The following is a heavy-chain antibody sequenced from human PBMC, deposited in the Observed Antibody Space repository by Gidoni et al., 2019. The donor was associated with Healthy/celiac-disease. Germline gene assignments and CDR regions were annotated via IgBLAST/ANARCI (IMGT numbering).Heavy chain of an antibody. Sequence: QVQLQQWGAGLLKPSETLSLTCAVYGGSFSGYYWSWIRQPPGKGLEWIGEINHSGSTNYNPSLKSRVTISVDTSKNQFSLKLSSVTAADTAVYYCARRPAGTLEDYWGQGTLVTVSS. D-gene: IGHD6-19*01. CDR1: GGSFSGYY. CDR2: INHSGST. V-gene: IGHV4-34*01. J-gene: IGHJ4*02. CDR3: ARRPAGTLEDY.